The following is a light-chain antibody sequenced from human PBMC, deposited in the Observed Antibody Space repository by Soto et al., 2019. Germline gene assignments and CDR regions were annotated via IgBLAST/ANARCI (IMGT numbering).Light chain of an antibody. Sequence: QSVLTQPGPVSGSAGQSVTLSCTVTSSDVGGYNYVSWYQQHPGKAPKLMIYAVTERPSGVPDRFSGSKSGNTASLTISGLQAEDEADYYCCSYAGSYTFVFGTGTKVTVL. V-gene: IGLV2-11*01. J-gene: IGLJ1*01. CDR3: CSYAGSYTFV. CDR2: AVT. CDR1: SSDVGGYNY.